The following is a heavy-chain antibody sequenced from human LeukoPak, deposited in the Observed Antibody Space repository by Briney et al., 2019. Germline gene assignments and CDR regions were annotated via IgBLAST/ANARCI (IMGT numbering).Heavy chain of an antibody. CDR2: IKEEGSEK. J-gene: IGHJ4*02. D-gene: IGHD2-15*01. V-gene: IGHV3-7*01. CDR1: GFTLSTYW. Sequence: GRSLRLSRAVSGFTLSTYWMSGVRETPRKALEWGTCIKEEGSEKYYVNSVKGRFTISRDNVKNSIYLQMNSLRGEDTAVYYCVRDRWWPLVDDYWGQGTLVTVSS. CDR3: VRDRWWPLVDDY.